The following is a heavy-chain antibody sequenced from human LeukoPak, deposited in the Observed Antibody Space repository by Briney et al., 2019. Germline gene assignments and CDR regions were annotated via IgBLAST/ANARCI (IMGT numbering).Heavy chain of an antibody. CDR3: AGLSGSYLYSDY. D-gene: IGHD1-26*01. J-gene: IGHJ4*02. CDR1: GGTFISYA. Sequence: ASVKVSCKASGGTFISYAISWVRQAPGQGLEWMGGIIPIFGTANYAQKFQGRVTITADESTSTAYMELSSLRSEDTAVYYCAGLSGSYLYSDYWGQGTLVTVSS. V-gene: IGHV1-69*13. CDR2: IIPIFGTA.